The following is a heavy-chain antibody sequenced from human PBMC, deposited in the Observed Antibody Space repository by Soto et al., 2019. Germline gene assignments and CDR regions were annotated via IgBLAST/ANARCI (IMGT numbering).Heavy chain of an antibody. D-gene: IGHD2-15*01. J-gene: IGHJ4*02. CDR3: ARVMGVASGGPLEC. V-gene: IGHV4-4*02. CDR2: IYPSGNT. CDR1: GGSITTSNW. Sequence: SETLSLTCAVSGGSITTSNWWPWVRQPPGKGLEWIGEIYPSGNTNYNPSLGSQVTITLDKSKNQFSLKVTYVTAADTGVYFCARVMGVASGGPLECWGPGTLVTVSS.